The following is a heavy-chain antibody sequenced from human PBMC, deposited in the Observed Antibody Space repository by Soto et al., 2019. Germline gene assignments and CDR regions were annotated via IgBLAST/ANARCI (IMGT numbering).Heavy chain of an antibody. J-gene: IGHJ4*02. CDR1: GGSISSGGYS. CDR2: IYPSDSDT. V-gene: IGHV4-30-2*01. CDR3: ARPANTVADHFDL. Sequence: SETLSLTCAVSGGSISSGGYSWSWIRQPPGKGLEWIGYIYPSDSDTRYSPSFQGQVTISADQSINTAYLQWDSLKASDTAIYYCARPANTVADHFDLWGQGTPVTVSS. D-gene: IGHD4-17*01.